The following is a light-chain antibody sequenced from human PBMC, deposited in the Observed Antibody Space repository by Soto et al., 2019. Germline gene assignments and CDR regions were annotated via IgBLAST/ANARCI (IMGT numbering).Light chain of an antibody. CDR3: QQGT. J-gene: IGKJ1*01. Sequence: EIVLTQSPGTLSLSPGERATLSCRASQSVSSSYLAWYQQKPGQAPRLLIYGASSRATGIPDRFSGSGSGTDFTLTISRLEPEDFAVYYCQQGTFGQGTKVEIE. V-gene: IGKV3-20*01. CDR1: QSVSSSY. CDR2: GAS.